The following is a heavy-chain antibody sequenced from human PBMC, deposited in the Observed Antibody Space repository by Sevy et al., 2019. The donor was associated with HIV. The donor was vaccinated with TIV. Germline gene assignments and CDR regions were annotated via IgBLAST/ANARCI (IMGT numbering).Heavy chain of an antibody. V-gene: IGHV3-48*03. CDR1: GFTFSSYE. Sequence: GGSLRLSCAASGFTFSSYEMNWVRQAPGKGLEWVSYVSSSADTIYYADSVRGAFTISRDNAKKSLYLQMNSLRAEDTAVYYCAKRLGQYYLGMDVWGQGTTVTASS. CDR2: VSSSADTI. D-gene: IGHD3-10*01. J-gene: IGHJ6*02. CDR3: AKRLGQYYLGMDV.